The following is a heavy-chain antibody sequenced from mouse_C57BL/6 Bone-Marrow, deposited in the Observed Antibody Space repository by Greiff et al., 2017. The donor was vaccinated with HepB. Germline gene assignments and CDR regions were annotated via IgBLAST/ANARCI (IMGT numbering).Heavy chain of an antibody. CDR2: ISNLAYSI. CDR1: GFTFSDYG. Sequence: EVKVVESGGGLVQPGGSLKLSCAASGFTFSDYGMAWVRQAPRKGPEWVAFISNLAYSIYYADTVTGRFTISRENAKNTLYLEMRGLRFEDTPMYSGAGEDVSTYGFGYWGQGTTLTVAS. V-gene: IGHV5-15*01. CDR3: AGEDVSTYGFGY. D-gene: IGHD5-1*01. J-gene: IGHJ2*01.